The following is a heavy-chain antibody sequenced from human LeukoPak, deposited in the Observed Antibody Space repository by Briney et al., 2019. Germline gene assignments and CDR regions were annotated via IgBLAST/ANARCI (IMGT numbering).Heavy chain of an antibody. CDR3: VSVSYDTSLQH. Sequence: SHTLSLTCTVCGRSMRSGGYLWRWIRQHPGKGLEWIGYIYYSGSTYYNPSLKGRVTISVDTAKNQFSLRLSSVTAADTAIYYCVSVSYDTSLQHWGQGTLVTVSS. CDR2: IYYSGST. CDR1: GRSMRSGGYL. D-gene: IGHD3-22*01. V-gene: IGHV4-31*03. J-gene: IGHJ1*01.